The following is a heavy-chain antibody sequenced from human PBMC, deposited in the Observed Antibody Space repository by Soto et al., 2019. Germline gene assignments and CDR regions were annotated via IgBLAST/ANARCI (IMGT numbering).Heavy chain of an antibody. CDR2: IYYSGST. V-gene: IGHV4-31*03. J-gene: IGHJ4*02. D-gene: IGHD1-26*01. CDR1: GGSISSGGYY. Sequence: SETLSLTCTVSGGSISSGGYYWSWIRQHPGKGLEWIGYIYYSGSTYYNPSLKSRVTISVDTSKNQFSLKLSSVTAADTAVYYCARGSVGATTIHPIKFDYWGQGTLVTVSS. CDR3: ARGSVGATTIHPIKFDY.